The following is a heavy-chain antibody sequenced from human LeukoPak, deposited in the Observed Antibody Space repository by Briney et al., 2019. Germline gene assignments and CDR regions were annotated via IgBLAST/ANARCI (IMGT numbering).Heavy chain of an antibody. V-gene: IGHV1-24*01. CDR3: ATADMARYCSSTSCGHYYYYMDV. CDR2: FDPEDGET. Sequence: ASVKVSCKVSGYTLTELSMHWVRQAPGKGLEWMGGFDPEDGETIYAQKFQGRVTMTEDTSTDTAYMELSSLRSEDTAVYYCATADMARYCSSTSCGHYYYYMDVWGKGTTVTVSS. J-gene: IGHJ6*03. CDR1: GYTLTELS. D-gene: IGHD2-2*01.